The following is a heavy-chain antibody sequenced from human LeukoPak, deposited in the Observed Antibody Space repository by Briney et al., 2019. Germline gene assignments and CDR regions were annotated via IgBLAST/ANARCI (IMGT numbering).Heavy chain of an antibody. J-gene: IGHJ3*02. CDR1: GGSISSSNW. CDR2: IYHSGST. Sequence: PSGTLSLTCAVSGGSISSSNWWSWVRQPPGKGLEWIGEIYHSGSTNYNPSLKSRVTISVDKSKNQFSLKLSSVTAADTAVYYCASAVGASGWPDAFDIWGQGTMVTVSS. CDR3: ASAVGASGWPDAFDI. D-gene: IGHD6-19*01. V-gene: IGHV4-4*02.